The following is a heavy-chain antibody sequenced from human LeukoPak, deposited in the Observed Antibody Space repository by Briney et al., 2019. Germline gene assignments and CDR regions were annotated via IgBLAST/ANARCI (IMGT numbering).Heavy chain of an antibody. CDR2: MYYSGST. J-gene: IGHJ4*02. V-gene: IGHV4-39*07. CDR3: ATAPLGKYFFDY. Sequence: PSETLSLTCNVSGGSISSNEYYWGWIRQPPGKGLEWIANMYYSGSTYYNPSLKSRVTISIDTSKNQLSLKLSPVTAADTAVYYCATAPLGKYFFDYWGQGTLVPVSS. CDR1: GGSISSNEYY.